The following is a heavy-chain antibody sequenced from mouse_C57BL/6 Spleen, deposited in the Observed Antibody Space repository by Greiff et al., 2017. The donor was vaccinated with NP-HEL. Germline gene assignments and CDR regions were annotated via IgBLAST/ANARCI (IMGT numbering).Heavy chain of an antibody. J-gene: IGHJ3*01. CDR1: GYSFTGYF. Sequence: VQLQQSGPELVKPGDSVKISCKASGYSFTGYFMNWVMQSHGKSLEWIGRINPYNGDTFYNQKFKGKATFTVDKSSSTAHMELRSLTSEDSAVYYCARGGYGYQFAYWGQGTLVTVSA. CDR3: ARGGYGYQFAY. CDR2: INPYNGDT. V-gene: IGHV1-20*01. D-gene: IGHD2-2*01.